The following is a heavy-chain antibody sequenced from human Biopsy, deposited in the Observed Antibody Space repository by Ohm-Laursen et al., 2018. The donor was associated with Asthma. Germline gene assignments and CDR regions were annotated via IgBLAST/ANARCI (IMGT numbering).Heavy chain of an antibody. CDR2: TMTVFGTT. CDR3: ARCQVGYSSGWSLLLKKIYYSGMDV. Sequence: SSVKVSCKAPGGTFSNFAISWVRQAPVQGLEWLGGTMTVFGTTNYAQKFQGRVTITADESTSTAYMEVTSLRSEDTAIYYCARCQVGYSSGWSLLLKKIYYSGMDVWGQGTAVTVSS. D-gene: IGHD6-19*01. J-gene: IGHJ6*02. CDR1: GGTFSNFA. V-gene: IGHV1-69*01.